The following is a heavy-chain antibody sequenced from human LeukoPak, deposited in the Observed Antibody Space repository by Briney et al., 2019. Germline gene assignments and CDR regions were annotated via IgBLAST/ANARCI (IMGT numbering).Heavy chain of an antibody. J-gene: IGHJ3*02. V-gene: IGHV1-18*01. CDR2: ISAYKGNT. CDR1: GYTLTSYG. Sequence: ASVKVSCKASGYTLTSYGISWVRQAPGQGLEWMGWISAYKGNTNYAQKLQGRVTMTTDTSTSTAYMELRSLRSDDPAVYYCARDTALGYSSSWYPTGEDAFDIWGQGTMVTVSS. D-gene: IGHD6-13*01. CDR3: ARDTALGYSSSWYPTGEDAFDI.